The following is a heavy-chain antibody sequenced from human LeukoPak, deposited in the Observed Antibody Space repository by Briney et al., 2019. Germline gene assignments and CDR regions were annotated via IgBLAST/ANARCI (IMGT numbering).Heavy chain of an antibody. CDR1: GFTFSGLV. V-gene: IGHV3-30*02. J-gene: IGHJ4*02. Sequence: GGSLRLSCAASGFTFSGLVMHWVRQAPGKGLQWVAFISHDGSDKYYVDSVKGRFTISRDNSKSTLSLQMKSLRVEDTAVYYCVKGWLCEYWGQGTPVTVSS. CDR3: VKGWLCEY. CDR2: ISHDGSDK. D-gene: IGHD5-12*01.